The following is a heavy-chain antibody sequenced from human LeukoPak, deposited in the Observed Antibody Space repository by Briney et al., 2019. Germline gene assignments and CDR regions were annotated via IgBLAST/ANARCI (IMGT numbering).Heavy chain of an antibody. CDR1: RFNFSTYA. D-gene: IGHD3-22*01. V-gene: IGHV3-23*01. Sequence: GGSLRLSCAASRFNFSTYAMSWVRQAPGKGLEWVSCIGARYGSTFYADSVKGRFTISRDNSKNTLYLQMNSLRAEDTAVYYCAKDYYYDPVDAFDVWGQGTMVSVSS. CDR3: AKDYYYDPVDAFDV. J-gene: IGHJ3*01. CDR2: IGARYGST.